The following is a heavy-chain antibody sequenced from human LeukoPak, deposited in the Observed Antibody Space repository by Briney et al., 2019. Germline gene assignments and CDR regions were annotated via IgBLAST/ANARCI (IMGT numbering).Heavy chain of an antibody. Sequence: GASVKVSCKASGYTFTGYYMHWVRQAPGQGLEWMGRINPNSGGTNYAQKFQGRVTMTRDTSISTAYMELSRLRSDDTAVYYCARGEIWFGDTKPDNWFDPWGQGTLVTVSS. D-gene: IGHD3-10*01. CDR2: INPNSGGT. J-gene: IGHJ5*02. CDR3: ARGEIWFGDTKPDNWFDP. CDR1: GYTFTGYY. V-gene: IGHV1-2*06.